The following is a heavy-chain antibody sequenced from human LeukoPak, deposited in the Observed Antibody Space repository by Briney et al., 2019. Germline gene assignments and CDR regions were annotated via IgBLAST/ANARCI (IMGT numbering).Heavy chain of an antibody. CDR3: AREEWYYFDY. CDR2: ISYDGSNK. D-gene: IGHD3-3*01. J-gene: IGHJ4*02. CDR1: GFTFSTYA. Sequence: GGSLRLSCVASGFTFSTYAIHWVRQAPGKGLEWVAVISYDGSNKYYVDSVKGRFTIARDNSKNTVYLQMNSLKAEDMAVYYCAREEWYYFDYWGQGTLVTVSS. V-gene: IGHV3-30-3*01.